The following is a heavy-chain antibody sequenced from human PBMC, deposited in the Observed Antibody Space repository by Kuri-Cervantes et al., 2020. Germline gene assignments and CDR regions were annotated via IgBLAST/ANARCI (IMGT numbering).Heavy chain of an antibody. CDR1: GYTFTGYY. J-gene: IGHJ4*02. V-gene: IGHV1-2*02. CDR2: INPNSGGT. D-gene: IGHD6-13*01. CDR3: ARGGTGYSFSPFDY. Sequence: ASVTVSFKASGYTFTGYYMHWVRQAPGQGLEWMGWINPNSGGTNYAQKFQGRVTMTRDTSISTAYMELSRLRSGDTAVYYCARGGTGYSFSPFDYWGQGTLVTVSS.